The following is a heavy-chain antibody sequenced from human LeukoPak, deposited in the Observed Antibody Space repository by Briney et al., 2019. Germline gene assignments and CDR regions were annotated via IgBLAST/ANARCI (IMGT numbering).Heavy chain of an antibody. CDR1: GFTFSNAW. D-gene: IGHD6-19*01. CDR3: ITDLYSSGWR. CDR2: IKSKTDGGTT. Sequence: GGSLGLSCAASGFTFSNAWMSWVRQAPGKGLEWVGRIKSKTDGGTTDYDAPVKGRFTISRDDSKNTLYLQMNSLKTEDTAVYYCITDLYSSGWRWGQGTLVTVSS. V-gene: IGHV3-15*01. J-gene: IGHJ4*02.